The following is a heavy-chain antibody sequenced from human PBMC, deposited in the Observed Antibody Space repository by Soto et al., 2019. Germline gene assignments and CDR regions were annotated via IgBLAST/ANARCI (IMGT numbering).Heavy chain of an antibody. V-gene: IGHV1-18*04. CDR1: GYTFSSYG. CDR3: VRDGSLLEIFTGTTNTPFGY. D-gene: IGHD3-9*01. J-gene: IGHJ4*02. CDR2: ISGFNGNT. Sequence: ASVKVSCKASGYTFSSYGISWVRQAPGQGLEWMGWISGFNGNTDSAQKFQDRVIMATDRSTNTAYMELRSLRPDDTAVYYCVRDGSLLEIFTGTTNTPFGYWGQGTLVTVSS.